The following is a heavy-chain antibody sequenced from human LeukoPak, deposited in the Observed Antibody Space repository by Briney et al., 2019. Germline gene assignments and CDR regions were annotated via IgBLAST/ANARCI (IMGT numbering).Heavy chain of an antibody. CDR2: IYYSGST. J-gene: IGHJ4*02. D-gene: IGHD3-22*01. CDR3: ATTSYYYDSPDY. Sequence: SETLSLTCIVSGVSISSSYYYWGWIRQPPGKGLEWIGSIYYSGSTYYNSSLKSRVTISVDTSKNQFSLKLSSVTAADTAVYYCATTSYYYDSPDYWGQGTLVTVSS. V-gene: IGHV4-39*01. CDR1: GVSISSSYYY.